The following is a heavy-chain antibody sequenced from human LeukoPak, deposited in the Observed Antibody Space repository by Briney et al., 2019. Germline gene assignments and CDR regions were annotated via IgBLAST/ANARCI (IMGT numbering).Heavy chain of an antibody. Sequence: PSETLSLTCTVSGGSIRSSSYFWGWIRQPPGKGLEWIGSISYSGNTYYNPSLKSRVTISVDTSKNQFSLKLSSVTAADTAVYYCARDQLWFGELCHFDYWGQGTLVTVSS. D-gene: IGHD3-10*01. CDR2: ISYSGNT. J-gene: IGHJ4*02. CDR3: ARDQLWFGELCHFDY. V-gene: IGHV4-39*07. CDR1: GGSIRSSSYF.